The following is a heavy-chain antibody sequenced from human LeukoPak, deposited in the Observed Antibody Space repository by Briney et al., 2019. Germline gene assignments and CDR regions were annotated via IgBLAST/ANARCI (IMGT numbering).Heavy chain of an antibody. CDR3: ARERFHGSGAPKYDY. CDR1: GFTFSSYE. CDR2: ISISASHI. Sequence: GGSLRLSCAASGFTFSSYEMNWVRQAPGTGLEWVSSISISASHIYYADSVKGRFTISRDNAKNSLYLQINSLTVEDTAVYYCARERFHGSGAPKYDYWGQGILVTVSS. V-gene: IGHV3-21*01. D-gene: IGHD3-10*01. J-gene: IGHJ4*02.